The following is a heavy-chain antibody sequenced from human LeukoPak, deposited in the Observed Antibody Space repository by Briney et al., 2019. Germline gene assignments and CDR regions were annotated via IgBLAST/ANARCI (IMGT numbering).Heavy chain of an antibody. V-gene: IGHV4-39*07. CDR3: ARTGDITFDY. J-gene: IGHJ4*02. Sequence: SETLSLTCTVSGDSITNSNYYWGWIRQPPGKGLEWVGSLFYSGNTYSNPSLKSRVTISVDTSKKQFSLKLSSVAAADTAVYYCARTGDITFDYWGQGTLVTVSS. D-gene: IGHD3-9*01. CDR1: GDSITNSNYY. CDR2: LFYSGNT.